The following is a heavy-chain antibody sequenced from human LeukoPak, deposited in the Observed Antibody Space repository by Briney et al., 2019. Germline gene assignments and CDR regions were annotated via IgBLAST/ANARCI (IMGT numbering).Heavy chain of an antibody. CDR3: ARGSGVVVPAAILDY. J-gene: IGHJ4*02. CDR1: GYTFTGYY. CDR2: INPNSGGT. D-gene: IGHD2-2*01. Sequence: ASVKVSCKASGYTFTGYYMHCVRQTPEQGVEWMGWINPNSGGTNYTQKFQGRVTMTRDTSISTAYMELSMLRSDDTAVYYCARGSGVVVPAAILDYWGQGTLVTVSS. V-gene: IGHV1-2*02.